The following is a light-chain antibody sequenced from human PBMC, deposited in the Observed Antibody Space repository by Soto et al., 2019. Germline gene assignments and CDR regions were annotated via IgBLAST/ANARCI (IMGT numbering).Light chain of an antibody. CDR2: DAS. CDR3: QHFNSYPLT. Sequence: DIQMTQSPSTLSASVGDRVTITCRASQSISNRLAWHQQKPGKAPKLLIYDASSLESGVPSRFSGSGSGTGFTLTISSLQPNDFATYYCQHFNSYPLTFGGGTTVEI. V-gene: IGKV1-5*01. J-gene: IGKJ4*01. CDR1: QSISNR.